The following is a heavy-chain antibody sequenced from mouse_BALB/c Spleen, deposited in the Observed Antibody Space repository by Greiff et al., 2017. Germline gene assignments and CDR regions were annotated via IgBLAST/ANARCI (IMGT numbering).Heavy chain of an antibody. D-gene: IGHD1-1*01. Sequence: EVQLQQSGTVLARPGASVKMSCQASGYSFTSYWMHWVNQRPGQGLEWIGALYPGNSDTSYNQKFKGKAKLTAVTSASPDYMELSSLTNEESAVYYCNYYGSYCDYWGEGTTLTVSS. CDR2: LYPGNSDT. CDR1: GYSFTSYW. J-gene: IGHJ2*01. CDR3: NYYGSYCDY. V-gene: IGHV1-5*01.